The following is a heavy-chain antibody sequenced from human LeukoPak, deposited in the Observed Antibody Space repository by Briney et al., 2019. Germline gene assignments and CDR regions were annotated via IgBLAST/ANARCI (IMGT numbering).Heavy chain of an antibody. Sequence: GGSLRLSCAASGFTFSSYEMNWVRQAPGKGLEWVSYISSSGSAIYYADSVKGRFTISRDNSKNTLYLQMNSLRAEDTAVYYCAREGYYGSGSYYVDYWGQGTLVTVSS. D-gene: IGHD3-10*01. CDR1: GFTFSSYE. V-gene: IGHV3-48*03. CDR3: AREGYYGSGSYYVDY. CDR2: ISSSGSAI. J-gene: IGHJ4*02.